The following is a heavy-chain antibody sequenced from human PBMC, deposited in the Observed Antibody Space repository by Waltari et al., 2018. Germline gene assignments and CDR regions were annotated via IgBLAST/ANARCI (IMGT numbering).Heavy chain of an antibody. CDR3: ARDLIEPAAIGNYYYGMDV. J-gene: IGHJ6*02. CDR1: GLSSRSYN. V-gene: IGHV3-21*01. Sequence: EVQLVESGGGLVRPGGSLRLSCVASGLSSRSYNMNWVSQAPGKGLDGFSCSTTSSTYMDHVSSLKGRFTISRDDAKNSLFLQMNSLRAEDTAVYYCARDLIEPAAIGNYYYGMDVWGQGTTVTVSS. D-gene: IGHD2-2*01. CDR2: STTSSTYM.